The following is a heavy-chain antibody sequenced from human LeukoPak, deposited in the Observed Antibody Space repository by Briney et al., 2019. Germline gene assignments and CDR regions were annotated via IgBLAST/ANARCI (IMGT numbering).Heavy chain of an antibody. Sequence: GGSLRLSCAASGFTFSSYSMNWVRQAPGKGLEWVSYISSSSSTIYYADSAKGRFTISRDNAKNSLYLQMNSLRAEDTAVYYCAREGSGSAFDIWGQGTMVTVSS. V-gene: IGHV3-48*01. J-gene: IGHJ3*02. CDR1: GFTFSSYS. CDR3: AREGSGSAFDI. D-gene: IGHD3-10*01. CDR2: ISSSSSTI.